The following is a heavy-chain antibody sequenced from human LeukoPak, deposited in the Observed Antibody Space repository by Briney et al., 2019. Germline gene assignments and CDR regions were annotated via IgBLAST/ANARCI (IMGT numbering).Heavy chain of an antibody. CDR1: GYTFTSYY. V-gene: IGHV1-46*01. CDR2: TNPSGGST. CDR3: ARDMYYYDSSGLN. Sequence: ASVKVSFKASGYTFTSYYMHWVRQAPGQGLEWMGITNPSGGSTSYAQKFQGRVTMTRDMSTSTVYMELSSLRSEDTAVYYCARDMYYYDSSGLNWGQGTLVTVSS. J-gene: IGHJ4*02. D-gene: IGHD3-22*01.